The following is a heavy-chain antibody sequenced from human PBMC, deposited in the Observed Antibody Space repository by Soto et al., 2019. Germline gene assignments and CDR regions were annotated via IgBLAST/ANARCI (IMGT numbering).Heavy chain of an antibody. CDR3: ARSGAVAGNEY. CDR1: AFTFSSYE. J-gene: IGHJ4*02. V-gene: IGHV3-48*03. CDR2: ISSSGNTI. Sequence: LRLSCAASAFTFSSYEMNWVRQAPGKGLEWVSYISSSGNTIYYADSVKGRFTISRDNAKNSLYLQMNSLRAEDTAVYYCARSGAVAGNEYWGLGTLVTVSS. D-gene: IGHD6-19*01.